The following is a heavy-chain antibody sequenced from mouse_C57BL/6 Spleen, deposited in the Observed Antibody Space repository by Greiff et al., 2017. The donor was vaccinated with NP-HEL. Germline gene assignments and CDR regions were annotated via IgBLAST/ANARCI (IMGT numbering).Heavy chain of an antibody. D-gene: IGHD1-1*01. Sequence: DVQLVESGGGLVKPGGSLKLSCAASGFTFSDYGMHWVRQAPEKGLEWVAYISSGSSTIYYADTVKGRFTISRDNAKNTLFLQMTSLRSEDTAMYYCARGDYYGSSPSHYFDYWGQGTTLTVSS. V-gene: IGHV5-17*01. CDR1: GFTFSDYG. J-gene: IGHJ2*01. CDR3: ARGDYYGSSPSHYFDY. CDR2: ISSGSSTI.